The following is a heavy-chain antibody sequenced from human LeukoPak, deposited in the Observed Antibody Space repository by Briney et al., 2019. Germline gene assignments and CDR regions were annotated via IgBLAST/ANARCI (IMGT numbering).Heavy chain of an antibody. Sequence: PGRSLRLSCAASGFTFSSYGMHWVRQAPGKGLEWVAVIWYDGSNKYYADSVKGRFTISRDNSKNTLYLQMNSLRAEDTAVYYCGRGCGGECYANDYWGQGTLVTVSS. D-gene: IGHD2-21*01. V-gene: IGHV3-33*01. CDR1: GFTFSSYG. J-gene: IGHJ4*02. CDR2: IWYDGSNK. CDR3: GRGCGGECYANDY.